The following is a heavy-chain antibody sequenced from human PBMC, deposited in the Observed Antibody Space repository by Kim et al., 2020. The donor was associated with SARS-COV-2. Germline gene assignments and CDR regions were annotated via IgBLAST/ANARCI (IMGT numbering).Heavy chain of an antibody. D-gene: IGHD3-10*01. CDR3: AREGDDVSFGELLSDLDY. V-gene: IGHV1-18*04. Sequence: ASVKVSCKASGYTFTSYGISWVRQAPGQGLEWMGWISAYNGNTNYAQKLQGRVTMTTDTSTSTAYMELRSLRSDDTAVYYCAREGDDVSFGELLSDLDYWGQGTLVTVSS. CDR2: ISAYNGNT. J-gene: IGHJ4*02. CDR1: GYTFTSYG.